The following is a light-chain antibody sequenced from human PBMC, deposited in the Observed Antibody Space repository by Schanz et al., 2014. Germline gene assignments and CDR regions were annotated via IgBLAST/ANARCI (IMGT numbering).Light chain of an antibody. Sequence: EIVLTQSPGTLSLSPGEGATLSCRASQSVSSNYLAWYQQKPGQAPRLLIYGASSRATGIPDRFSGSGSGTDFALTISRLEPEDLAVYYCQQYNTWPATFGQGTKVDIK. CDR3: QQYNTWPAT. CDR2: GAS. CDR1: QSVSSNY. J-gene: IGKJ1*01. V-gene: IGKV3-20*01.